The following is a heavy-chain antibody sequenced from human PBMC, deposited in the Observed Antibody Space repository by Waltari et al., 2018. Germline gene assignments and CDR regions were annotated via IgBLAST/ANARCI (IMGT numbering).Heavy chain of an antibody. CDR3: ASSSGAVAGTPDY. CDR2: ISSSSTI. V-gene: IGHV3-48*04. D-gene: IGHD6-19*01. Sequence: EVQLVESGGGLVQPGGSLRLSCAASGFTFSSYSMNWVRQAPGKGLEWVSYISSSSTIYYADSVKGRFTISRDNAKNSLYLQMNSLRAEDTAVYYCASSSGAVAGTPDYWGQGTLVTVSS. J-gene: IGHJ4*02. CDR1: GFTFSSYS.